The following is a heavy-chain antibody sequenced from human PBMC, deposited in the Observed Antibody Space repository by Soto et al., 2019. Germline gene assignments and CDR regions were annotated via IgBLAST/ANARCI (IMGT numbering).Heavy chain of an antibody. V-gene: IGHV4-59*12. CDR2: IYYSGST. J-gene: IGHJ5*02. CDR3: ARGFGDYGGNSGVWFDP. Sequence: SETLSLPCTVSGGSISSYYWRWIRQPPGKGLEWIGYIYYSGSTNYNPSLKSRVTISVDTSKNQFSLKLSSVTAADTAVYYCARGFGDYGGNSGVWFDPWGQGTLVTVSS. D-gene: IGHD4-17*01. CDR1: GGSISSYY.